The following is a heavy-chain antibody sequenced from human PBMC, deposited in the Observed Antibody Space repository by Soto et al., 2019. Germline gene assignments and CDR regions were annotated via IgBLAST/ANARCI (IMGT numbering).Heavy chain of an antibody. Sequence: SETLSLTCTVSGGSISNDNYFWSWIRQHPGKGLEWIGYIHYSGSAYYNPSLRGRVIILVDTTKIQFSMKLTSVTAADTAMYYCAREVNVPADADAFDIWGQGTMVTVSS. V-gene: IGHV4-31*03. CDR1: GGSISNDNYF. CDR3: AREVNVPADADAFDI. D-gene: IGHD2-2*01. J-gene: IGHJ3*02. CDR2: IHYSGSA.